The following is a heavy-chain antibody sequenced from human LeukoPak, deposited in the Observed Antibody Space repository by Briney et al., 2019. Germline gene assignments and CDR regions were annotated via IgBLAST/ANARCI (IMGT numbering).Heavy chain of an antibody. CDR1: GFTFSSYD. J-gene: IGHJ4*02. Sequence: GGSLRLSCAASGFTFSSYDMHWVRHATGKGLEWVSAIGTAGDTYYPGSVKGRFTISRENAKNSLYPQMNSLRAGDTAVYYCARGPGGWPIDYWGQGTLVTVSS. V-gene: IGHV3-13*01. CDR2: IGTAGDT. D-gene: IGHD3-16*01. CDR3: ARGPGGWPIDY.